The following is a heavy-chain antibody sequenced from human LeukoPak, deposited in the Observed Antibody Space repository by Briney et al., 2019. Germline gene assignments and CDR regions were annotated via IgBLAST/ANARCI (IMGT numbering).Heavy chain of an antibody. V-gene: IGHV4-31*03. CDR2: IYYSGST. J-gene: IGHJ4*02. CDR3: ARDVGYSYGYPYYFDY. D-gene: IGHD5-18*01. Sequence: PSQTLSLTCTVSGGSLSSGGYYWSWIRQHPGKGLEWIGYIYYSGSTYYNPSLKSRVTISVDTSKNQFSLKLSSVTAADTAVYYCARDVGYSYGYPYYFDYWGQGTLVTVSS. CDR1: GGSLSSGGYY.